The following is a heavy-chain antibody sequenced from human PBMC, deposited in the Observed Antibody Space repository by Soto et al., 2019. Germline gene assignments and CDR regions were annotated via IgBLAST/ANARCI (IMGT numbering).Heavy chain of an antibody. Sequence: SETLSLTCTVSGGSVSSGYNYWSWIRQSPGKGLEWIGYISGSGSTGYNPSLKNRLTMSVDRSKNQFTLSMTSDDTAVYYCARGRADATVGGFWGQGTLVTVSS. CDR3: ARGRADATVGGF. CDR1: GGSVSSGYNY. V-gene: IGHV4-30-4*02. J-gene: IGHJ4*02. D-gene: IGHD1-1*01. CDR2: ISGSGST.